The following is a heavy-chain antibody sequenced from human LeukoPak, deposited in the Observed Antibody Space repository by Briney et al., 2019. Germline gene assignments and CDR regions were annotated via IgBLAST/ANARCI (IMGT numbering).Heavy chain of an antibody. CDR1: GFTFSSYS. CDR2: ISSSSSYI. J-gene: IGHJ4*02. V-gene: IGHV3-21*01. D-gene: IGHD2-15*01. Sequence: GGSLRLSCAASGFTFSSYSMSWVRQAPGKGLEWVSSISSSSSYIYYADSVKGRFTISRDNAKNSLYLQMNSLRAEDTAAYYCARAHCSGGSCYPYFDYWGQGTLVTVSS. CDR3: ARAHCSGGSCYPYFDY.